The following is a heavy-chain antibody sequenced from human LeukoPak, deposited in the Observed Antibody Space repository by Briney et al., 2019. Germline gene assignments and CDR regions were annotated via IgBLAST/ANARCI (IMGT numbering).Heavy chain of an antibody. V-gene: IGHV3-7*01. Sequence: GGSLRLSCAASGFTFSSYWMCWVRQAPGKGLEWVANIKPDGSEKYYVDSVKGRFSVSKDNAKNSLYLQMNSLRAEDTAVYYCTRGDYYGSGTSFIDAFDTWGQGTMVTVSP. J-gene: IGHJ3*02. CDR1: GFTFSSYW. D-gene: IGHD3-10*01. CDR2: IKPDGSEK. CDR3: TRGDYYGSGTSFIDAFDT.